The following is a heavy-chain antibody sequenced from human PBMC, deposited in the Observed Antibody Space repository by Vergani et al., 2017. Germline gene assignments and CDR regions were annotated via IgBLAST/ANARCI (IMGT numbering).Heavy chain of an antibody. CDR3: ARMGLCCDSNPCYACHDFDP. CDR1: GYTFTDYY. Sequence: EVSLVQSAAEVKRPGATVKISCIDLGYTFTDYYIHWVQQAPGKGLEWMGLVDPEDGDRKYSDRMHGRVTITADKSTDTVYMELRSLRPEDTAVYYCARMGLCCDSNPCYACHDFDPWGQGTLVTVSS. V-gene: IGHV1-69-2*01. D-gene: IGHD2-2*01. CDR2: VDPEDGDR. J-gene: IGHJ5*02.